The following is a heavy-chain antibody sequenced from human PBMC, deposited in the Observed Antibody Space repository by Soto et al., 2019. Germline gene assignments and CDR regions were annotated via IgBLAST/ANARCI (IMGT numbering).Heavy chain of an antibody. CDR1: GFTFSSYS. J-gene: IGHJ6*03. V-gene: IGHV3-21*01. Sequence: GGSLRLSCAASGFTFSSYSMNWVRQAPGKGLEWVSSISSSSSYIYYADSVKGRFTISRDNAKNSLYLQMSSLRVEDTAVYYCARGSSSYYYMDVWGKGTTVTVSS. CDR3: ARGSSSYYYMDV. CDR2: ISSSSSYI. D-gene: IGHD6-6*01.